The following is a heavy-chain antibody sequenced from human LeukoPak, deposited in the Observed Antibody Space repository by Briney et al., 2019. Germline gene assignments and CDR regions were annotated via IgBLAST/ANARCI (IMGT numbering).Heavy chain of an antibody. CDR3: ASDSPYYGMDV. Sequence: GGSLRLSCAASGFPFSSYWMHWVRQVPGKGLLWVSRINSDGSATIYADPVRGRFTISRDNAKNTLYPQMSGLRVEDTAVYHCASDSPYYGMDVWGQGTTVTVSS. CDR1: GFPFSSYW. V-gene: IGHV3-74*01. J-gene: IGHJ6*02. CDR2: INSDGSAT.